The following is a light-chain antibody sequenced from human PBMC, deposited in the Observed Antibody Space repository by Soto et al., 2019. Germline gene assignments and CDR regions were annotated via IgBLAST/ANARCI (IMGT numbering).Light chain of an antibody. J-gene: IGKJ4*01. CDR3: QQRSNWAGLT. Sequence: EIVLTQPPASLSLSPGERATLSCRASQSVSSYLAWYQQKTGQAPRLLIYDASNRATGIPARFSGSGSGIDFTLTISSLEPEDFAVYYCQQRSNWAGLTFGGGTKVDIK. V-gene: IGKV3-11*01. CDR1: QSVSSY. CDR2: DAS.